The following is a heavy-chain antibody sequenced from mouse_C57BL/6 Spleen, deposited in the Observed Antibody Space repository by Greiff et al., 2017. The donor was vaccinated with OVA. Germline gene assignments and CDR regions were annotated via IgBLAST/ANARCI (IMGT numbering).Heavy chain of an antibody. Sequence: EVKLVESEGGLVQPGSSMKLSCTASGFTFSDYYMAWVRQVPEKGLEWVANINYDGSSTYYLDSLKSRFIISRDNAKNILYLQMSSLKSEDTATYYCARDIYYGNYEKSAMDYWGQGTSVTVSS. CDR2: INYDGSST. V-gene: IGHV5-16*01. CDR1: GFTFSDYY. CDR3: ARDIYYGNYEKSAMDY. J-gene: IGHJ4*01. D-gene: IGHD2-1*01.